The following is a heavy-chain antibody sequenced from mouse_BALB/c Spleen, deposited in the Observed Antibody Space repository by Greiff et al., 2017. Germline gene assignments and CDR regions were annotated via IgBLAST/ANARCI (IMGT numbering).Heavy chain of an antibody. CDR1: GFTFSSYG. CDR2: INSNGGST. CDR3: ARELGRDYYAMDY. J-gene: IGHJ4*01. D-gene: IGHD4-1*01. Sequence: EVHLVESGGGLVQPGGSLKLSCAASGFTFSSYGMSWVRQTPDKRLELVATINSNGGSTYYPDSVKGRFTISRDNAKNTLYLQMSSLKSEDTAMYYCARELGRDYYAMDYWGQGTSVTVSS. V-gene: IGHV5-6-3*01.